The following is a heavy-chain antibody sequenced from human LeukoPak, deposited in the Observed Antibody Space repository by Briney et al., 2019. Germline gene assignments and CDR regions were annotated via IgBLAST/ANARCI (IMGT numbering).Heavy chain of an antibody. D-gene: IGHD3-16*02. CDR3: ARGANYDYVWGSYRYFDY. V-gene: IGHV4-34*01. J-gene: IGHJ4*02. CDR2: INHSGSA. CDR1: GGSFSGCY. Sequence: SETLSLTCAVYGGSFSGCYWSWIRQPPGKGLEWIGEINHSGSANYNPSLKSRVTISVDTSKNQFSLKLSSVTAADTAVYYCARGANYDYVWGSYRYFDYWGQGTLVTVSS.